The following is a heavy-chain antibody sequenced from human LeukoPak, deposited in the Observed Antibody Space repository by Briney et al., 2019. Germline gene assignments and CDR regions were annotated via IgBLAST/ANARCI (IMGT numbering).Heavy chain of an antibody. CDR3: MPGRGY. CDR2: IGDSRGSGDNT. D-gene: IGHD2-8*02. V-gene: IGHV3-23*01. Sequence: PGGSLRLSCAASGFTFNTFAMLWVRQTPGKGLEWVSAIGDSRGSGDNTFCADSVKGRFTISRDNANNRLYLEMTSLRVEDTAVYYCMPGRGYWGQGTLVAVSS. J-gene: IGHJ4*02. CDR1: GFTFNTFA.